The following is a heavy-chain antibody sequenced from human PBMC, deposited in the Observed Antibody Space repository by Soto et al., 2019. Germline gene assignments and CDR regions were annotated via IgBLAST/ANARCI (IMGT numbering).Heavy chain of an antibody. CDR1: GFTFSSYA. CDR2: ISGSGGST. CDR3: TRDGPHTYESSGSLDY. V-gene: IGHV3-23*01. Sequence: GGSLRLSCAASGFTFSSYAMSWVRQAPGKGLEWVSAISGSGGSTYYADSVKGRFTISRDNSKNTLCLQMNNLRAEDTAGYYCTRDGPHTYESSGSLDYWGQGTLVTVSS. J-gene: IGHJ4*02. D-gene: IGHD3-22*01.